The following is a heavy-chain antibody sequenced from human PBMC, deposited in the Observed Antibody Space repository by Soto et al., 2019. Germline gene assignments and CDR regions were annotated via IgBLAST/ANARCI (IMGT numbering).Heavy chain of an antibody. CDR2: IKQDGSEK. CDR1: GFTFSSYW. D-gene: IGHD6-6*01. Sequence: GGSLRLSCAASGFTFSSYWMSWVRQAPGKGLEWVANIKQDGSEKYYVDSVKGRFTISRDNAKNSLYLQMNSLRAEDTAVYFCGRDPYSSSSPFDYWGQGTLVTVSS. V-gene: IGHV3-7*04. J-gene: IGHJ4*02. CDR3: GRDPYSSSSPFDY.